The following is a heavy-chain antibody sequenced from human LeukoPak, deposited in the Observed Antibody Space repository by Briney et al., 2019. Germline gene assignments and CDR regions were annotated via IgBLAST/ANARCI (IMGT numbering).Heavy chain of an antibody. D-gene: IGHD2-15*01. CDR2: IKQDGSEK. J-gene: IGHJ4*02. CDR1: GFTFSSYW. Sequence: SGGSLRLSCAASGFTFSSYWMSWVRQAPGKGLEWVANIKQDGSEKYYVDSVKGRFTISRDNAKNSLYLQMNSLRAEDTAVYYCAREASTRYCSGGSCYDQFDYWGQGTLVTVSS. V-gene: IGHV3-7*01. CDR3: AREASTRYCSGGSCYDQFDY.